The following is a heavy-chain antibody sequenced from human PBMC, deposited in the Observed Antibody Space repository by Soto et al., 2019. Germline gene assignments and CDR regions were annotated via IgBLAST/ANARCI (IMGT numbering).Heavy chain of an antibody. Sequence: QVSLVQSGAEVKKPGASVKVSCKASGYTFTSYYVHWVRQAPGQGLEWMGIINPSGATTTYAQNFQGRVAMPRDTSTSTVYIELSRLRSEDTALYYCARRDCFSSSCYFKYWGQGTLVTVSS. V-gene: IGHV1-46*01. J-gene: IGHJ4*02. CDR1: GYTFTSYY. CDR3: ARRDCFSSSCYFKY. D-gene: IGHD2-2*01. CDR2: INPSGATT.